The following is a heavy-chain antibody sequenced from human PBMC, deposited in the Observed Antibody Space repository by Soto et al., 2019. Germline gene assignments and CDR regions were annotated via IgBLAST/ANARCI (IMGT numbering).Heavy chain of an antibody. CDR3: AKDIYRLQTVEGYFDY. CDR2: INWNSGSI. V-gene: IGHV3-9*01. Sequence: EVQLVESGGGLVQPGRSLRLSCAASGFTFDEYAMHWVRQAPGKGLEWVSRINWNSGSIAYADSVKGRFTIARDNAKNSLYLQMNRMRAEDTALYYCAKDIYRLQTVEGYFDYWGQGTLVTVSS. D-gene: IGHD2-2*01. CDR1: GFTFDEYA. J-gene: IGHJ4*02.